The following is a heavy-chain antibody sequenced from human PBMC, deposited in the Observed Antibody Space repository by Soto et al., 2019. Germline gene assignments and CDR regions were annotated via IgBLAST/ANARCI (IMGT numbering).Heavy chain of an antibody. V-gene: IGHV5-10-1*01. D-gene: IGHD4-4*01. Sequence: PGESLKISCKGSGYSFTSYWISWVRQMPGKGLEWMGRIDPSDSYTNYSPSFQGHVTISADKSISTAYLQWSSLKASETAMYYCARLDYRDYYYYYGMDVWGQGTTVTVS. CDR1: GYSFTSYW. CDR3: ARLDYRDYYYYYGMDV. CDR2: IDPSDSYT. J-gene: IGHJ6*02.